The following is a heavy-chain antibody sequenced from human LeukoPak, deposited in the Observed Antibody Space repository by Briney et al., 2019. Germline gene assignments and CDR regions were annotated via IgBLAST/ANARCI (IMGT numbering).Heavy chain of an antibody. CDR2: IYTSGNT. J-gene: IGHJ4*02. V-gene: IGHV4-61*02. Sequence: SETLSLTCAVSGGSISSGSHYWSWIRQPAGKGLEWIGRIYTSGNTNYNPSLKSRVTISVDTSKNQFSLKLSSVTAADTAVYYCAAHRPPGYCSGGSCYSRGYFDYWGQGTLVTVSS. D-gene: IGHD2-15*01. CDR3: AAHRPPGYCSGGSCYSRGYFDY. CDR1: GGSISSGSHY.